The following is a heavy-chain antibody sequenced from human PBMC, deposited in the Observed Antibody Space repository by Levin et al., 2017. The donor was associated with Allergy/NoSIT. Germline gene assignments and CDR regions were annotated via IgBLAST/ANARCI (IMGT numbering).Heavy chain of an antibody. CDR1: GFTFSTYS. CDR2: VSSSSSII. V-gene: IGHV3-48*02. D-gene: IGHD3-10*01. CDR3: ARARAWGSGNYYGMDV. J-gene: IGHJ6*02. Sequence: SCAASGFTFSTYSMNWVRQGPGKGLEWVSYVSSSSSIIYYADSVKGRFTISRDNAKNSLYMQMNSLRDEDTAVYYCARARAWGSGNYYGMDVWGQGTTVTVSS.